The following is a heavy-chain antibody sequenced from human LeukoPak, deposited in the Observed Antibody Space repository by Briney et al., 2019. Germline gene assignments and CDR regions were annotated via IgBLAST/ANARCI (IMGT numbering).Heavy chain of an antibody. CDR2: IGPTGTDR. Sequence: GGSLRLSCAASGFTFSSCGFNWVRQAPGKGLEWVSSIGPTGTDRYYADSVRGRFTISRDNAKNSMYLQMDSLRDGDTAVYYCATETIGRHYDYWGQGTLLTVSS. V-gene: IGHV3-21*01. CDR3: ATETIGRHYDY. D-gene: IGHD1-14*01. J-gene: IGHJ4*02. CDR1: GFTFSSCG.